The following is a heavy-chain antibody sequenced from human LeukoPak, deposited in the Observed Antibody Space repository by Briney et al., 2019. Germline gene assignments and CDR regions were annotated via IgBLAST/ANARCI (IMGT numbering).Heavy chain of an antibody. CDR1: GFTVSSNY. CDR3: ARAAYCGGDCYPGGPDAFDI. J-gene: IGHJ3*02. CDR2: IYSGGST. Sequence: GGSLRLSCAASGFTVSSNYMSWVRQAPGKGLEWVSVIYSGGSTYYADSVKGRFTISRDNSKNTLYLQMNSLGAEDTAVYYCARAAYCGGDCYPGGPDAFDIWGQGTMVTVSS. D-gene: IGHD2-21*02. V-gene: IGHV3-53*01.